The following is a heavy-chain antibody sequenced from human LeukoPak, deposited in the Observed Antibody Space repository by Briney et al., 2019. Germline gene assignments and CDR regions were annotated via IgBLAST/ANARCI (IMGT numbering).Heavy chain of an antibody. CDR2: ISGTGSST. J-gene: IGHJ4*02. D-gene: IGHD7-27*01. V-gene: IGHV3-23*01. Sequence: GGSLRLSCEASGSTFGNYAMNWVRQAPGKGLEWVSTISGTGSSTYYADSVKGRFTVSRDNSKNTLFLQMNSLRAEDTAVYYCAKDGGLWVSAHWGDSWGRGTLVTVSS. CDR1: GSTFGNYA. CDR3: AKDGGLWVSAHWGDS.